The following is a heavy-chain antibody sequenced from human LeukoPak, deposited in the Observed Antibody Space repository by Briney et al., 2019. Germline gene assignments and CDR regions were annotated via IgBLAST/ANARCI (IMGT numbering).Heavy chain of an antibody. Sequence: PSETLSLTCAVYGGSFSGYYWSWIRQPPGKGLEWIGEINHSRSTNYNPSLKSRVTISVDTSKNQFSLRLSSVTAADTAVYYCARFARITMVRGVSGRRAFDPWGQGTLVTVSS. V-gene: IGHV4-34*01. J-gene: IGHJ5*02. CDR3: ARFARITMVRGVSGRRAFDP. D-gene: IGHD3-10*01. CDR2: INHSRST. CDR1: GGSFSGYY.